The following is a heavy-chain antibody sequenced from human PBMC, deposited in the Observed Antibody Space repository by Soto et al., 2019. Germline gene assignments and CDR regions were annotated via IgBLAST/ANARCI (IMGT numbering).Heavy chain of an antibody. CDR1: GFTFSSYA. CDR3: AKGAAAGTPDYYYHHGMDV. D-gene: IGHD6-13*01. CDR2: ISGSGGST. Sequence: GGSLRLSCAASGFTFSSYAMSWVRQAPGKGLEWVSAISGSGGSTYYADSVKGRFTISRDNSKNTLYLQMNSLRAEDTAVYYCAKGAAAGTPDYYYHHGMDVWGQGTTVTVSS. J-gene: IGHJ6*02. V-gene: IGHV3-23*01.